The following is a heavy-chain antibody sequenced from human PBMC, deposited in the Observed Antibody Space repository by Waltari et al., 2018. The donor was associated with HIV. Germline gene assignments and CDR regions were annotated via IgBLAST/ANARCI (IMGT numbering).Heavy chain of an antibody. CDR2: ISGSGGST. CDR1: GFTFSSYA. Sequence: EVQLLESGGGLVQPGGSLRLSCAASGFTFSSYAMSWVRQAPGKGREWVSAISGSGGSTYYADSVKGRFTISRDNSKNTLYLQMNSLRAEDTAVYYCAKAPGCSSTSCYGPDYYYGMDVWGQGTTVTVSS. D-gene: IGHD2-2*01. V-gene: IGHV3-23*01. J-gene: IGHJ6*02. CDR3: AKAPGCSSTSCYGPDYYYGMDV.